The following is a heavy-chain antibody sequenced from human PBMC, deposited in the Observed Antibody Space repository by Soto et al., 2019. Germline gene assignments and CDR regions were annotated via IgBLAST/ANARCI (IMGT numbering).Heavy chain of an antibody. CDR1: GYTFTTYV. J-gene: IGHJ4*02. CDR2: INADSGNT. V-gene: IGHV1-3*01. CDR3: AREAFGAWSTLAY. Sequence: QVQLVQSGAEVKKPGASVKVSCRASGYTFTTYVIHWVRQAPGQRLEWMGWINADSGNTRYSQKFQGRVTIIRDTPASTAYLELSGLTSEETTVYYCAREAFGAWSTLAYWAQGPLATVPS. D-gene: IGHD6-19*01.